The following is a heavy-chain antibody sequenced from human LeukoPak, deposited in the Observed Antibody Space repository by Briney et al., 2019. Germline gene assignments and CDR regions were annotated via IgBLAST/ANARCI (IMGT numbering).Heavy chain of an antibody. J-gene: IGHJ4*02. CDR3: AKALGYYPYYFDY. CDR1: GFTFSSYA. CDR2: ISGSGGST. D-gene: IGHD3-22*01. V-gene: IGHV3-23*01. Sequence: GGSLRLSCAASGFTFSSYAMSWVRQAPGKGLEWVSAISGSGGSTYYADSVKGRFTISRGNSKNTLYLQMNSLRAEDTAVYYCAKALGYYPYYFDYWGQGTLVTVSS.